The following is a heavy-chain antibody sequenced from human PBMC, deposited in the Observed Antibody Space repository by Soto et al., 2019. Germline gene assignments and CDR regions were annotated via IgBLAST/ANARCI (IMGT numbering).Heavy chain of an antibody. D-gene: IGHD2-8*01. J-gene: IGHJ3*01. V-gene: IGHV1-69*01. CDR2: IIPVFDKA. CDR3: AILRRHWGEAFEL. Sequence: QVQLVQSGADVKKPGSSVKVSCKTSGGSFGSSAISWVRQAPAQGLEWMGEIIPVFDKANYAQTFQGRLTTTADELTATVFMELSSLRSEATAGYFCAILRRHWGEAFELWGLGTFVTVSS. CDR1: GGSFGSSA.